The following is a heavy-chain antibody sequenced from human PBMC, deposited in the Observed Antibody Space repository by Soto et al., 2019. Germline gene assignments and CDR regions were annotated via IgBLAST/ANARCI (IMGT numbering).Heavy chain of an antibody. J-gene: IGHJ4*02. V-gene: IGHV4-38-2*02. CDR3: AREKDFWSGYYFDY. Sequence: SETLSLTCAVSGYSISSGYYWGWIRQPPGKGLEWIGSIYHSGSTYYNPPLKSRVTISVDTSKNQFSLKLSSVTAADTAVYYCAREKDFWSGYYFDYWGQGTLVTVSS. CDR2: IYHSGST. CDR1: GYSISSGYY. D-gene: IGHD3-3*01.